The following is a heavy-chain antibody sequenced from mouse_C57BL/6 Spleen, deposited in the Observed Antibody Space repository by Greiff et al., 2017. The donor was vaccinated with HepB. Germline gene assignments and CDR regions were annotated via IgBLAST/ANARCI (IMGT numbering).Heavy chain of an antibody. CDR1: GYTFTSYT. CDR2: INPSSGYT. J-gene: IGHJ3*01. Sequence: VQRVESGAELARPGASVKMSCKASGYTFTSYTMHWVKQRPGQGLEWIGYINPSSGYTKYNQKFKDKATLTADKSSSTAYMQLSSLTSEDSAVYYCAPYDYDEGFAYWGQGTLVTVSA. D-gene: IGHD2-4*01. CDR3: APYDYDEGFAY. V-gene: IGHV1-4*01.